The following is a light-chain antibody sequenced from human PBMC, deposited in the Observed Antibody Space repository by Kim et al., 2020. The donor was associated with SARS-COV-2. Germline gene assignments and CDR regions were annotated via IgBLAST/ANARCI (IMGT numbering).Light chain of an antibody. CDR1: QSVSSN. V-gene: IGKV3-15*01. Sequence: SVPPGERATRSCTASQSVSSNLAWYQQKPGQAPRLLIYGASTRATGIPSRFSGSGSGTEFTLTISSLQSEDFAVYSCQQYNNWPYTFGQGTKLEI. J-gene: IGKJ2*01. CDR3: QQYNNWPYT. CDR2: GAS.